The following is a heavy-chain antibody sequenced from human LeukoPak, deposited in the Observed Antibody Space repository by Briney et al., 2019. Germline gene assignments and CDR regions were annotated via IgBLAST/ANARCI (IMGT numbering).Heavy chain of an antibody. CDR2: ISSSGSTI. CDR3: ARVHLGSFDY. J-gene: IGHJ4*02. CDR1: GFTFSSYS. V-gene: IGHV3-48*04. Sequence: GGSLRLSCAASGFTFSSYSMNWVRQAPGKGLEWVSYISSSGSTIYYADSVKGRFTISRDDAKNSLYLQMNSLRAEDTAVYYCARVHLGSFDYWGQGTLVTVSS.